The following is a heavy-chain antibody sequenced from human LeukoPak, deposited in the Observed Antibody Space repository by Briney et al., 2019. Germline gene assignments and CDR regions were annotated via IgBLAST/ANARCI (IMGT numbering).Heavy chain of an antibody. CDR2: IHPSGIT. D-gene: IGHD5-24*01. CDR1: GGSLTIGSHY. CDR3: ARGQDAFKTGY. Sequence: SQTLSLTCTVSGGSLTIGSHYWTWIRQHPGKGLEWIGYIHPSGITDYNPSLQSRVIMSLDTSQNQFSLKLTSVTAADTAIYYCARGQDAFKTGYWGQGTLVTVSS. V-gene: IGHV4-31*03. J-gene: IGHJ4*02.